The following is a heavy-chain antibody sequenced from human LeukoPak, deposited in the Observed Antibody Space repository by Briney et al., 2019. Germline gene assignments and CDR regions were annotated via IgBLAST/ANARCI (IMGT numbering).Heavy chain of an antibody. CDR1: VGSISSSSYY. CDR3: ARHIYSGSYLGLDY. V-gene: IGHV4-39*01. D-gene: IGHD1-26*01. Sequence: SETLSLTCTVSVGSISSSSYYWGWIRQPPGKGLEWIGSIYYSGSTYYNPSLKSRVTLSVDTSKDQFSLKLRSVTAADTAVYYCARHIYSGSYLGLDYWGQGTLVTVSS. J-gene: IGHJ4*02. CDR2: IYYSGST.